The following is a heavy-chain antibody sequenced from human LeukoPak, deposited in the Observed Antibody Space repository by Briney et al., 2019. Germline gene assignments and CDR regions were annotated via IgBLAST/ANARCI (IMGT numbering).Heavy chain of an antibody. J-gene: IGHJ4*02. D-gene: IGHD5-18*01. V-gene: IGHV1-2*06. CDR3: VRGYSYGFYFDY. CDR1: GYTFTGYY. Sequence: GASVKVSCKASGYTFTGYYMHWVRQAPGQGLEWMGRINPNSGGPNYGQKFQGTVTMTRDTSISTAYLELSNLRSDDTAAYYCVRGYSYGFYFDYWGQGSLVTVSS. CDR2: INPNSGGP.